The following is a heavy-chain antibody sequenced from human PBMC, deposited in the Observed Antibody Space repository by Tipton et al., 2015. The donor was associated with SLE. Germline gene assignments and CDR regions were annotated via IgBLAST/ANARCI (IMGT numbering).Heavy chain of an antibody. CDR1: GFTFDDYA. J-gene: IGHJ4*02. Sequence: SLRLSCAASGFTFDDYAMHWVRQAPGKGLEWVSLISWDGGSTYYADSVKGRFTISRDNSKNSLYLQMNSLRAEDTALYYCAKDRVYDSSGYIDYWGQGTLVTVSS. CDR2: ISWDGGST. CDR3: AKDRVYDSSGYIDY. D-gene: IGHD3-22*01. V-gene: IGHV3-43D*04.